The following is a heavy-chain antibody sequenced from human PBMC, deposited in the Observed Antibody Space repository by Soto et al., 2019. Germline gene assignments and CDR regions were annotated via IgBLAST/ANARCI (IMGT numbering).Heavy chain of an antibody. J-gene: IGHJ4*02. Sequence: PGETLSLTCSIYSASLRGYYSAWFRQPPGKGLEWIGEISQSGNTNYSPSLKSRVSISIDTSKKQFSLNLVSVSTADTAVYYCARAAKVSSSSQTRLDFWGQGTLVTVSS. CDR1: SASLRGYY. V-gene: IGHV4-34*01. CDR2: ISQSGNT. D-gene: IGHD6-6*01. CDR3: ARAAKVSSSSQTRLDF.